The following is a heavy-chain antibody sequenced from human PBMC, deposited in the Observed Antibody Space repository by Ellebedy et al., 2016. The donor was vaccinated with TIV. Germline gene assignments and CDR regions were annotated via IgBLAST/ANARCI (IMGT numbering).Heavy chain of an antibody. J-gene: IGHJ5*02. D-gene: IGHD3-10*01. CDR1: GGSISSYY. CDR3: ARHIRITMVRGVITNWFDP. Sequence: MPSETLSLTCTVSGGSISSYYWGWIRQPPGKGLEYMGYIYYSGSTNYNPSLKSRVTISVDTSKNQFSLKLRSVTAADTSVYYCARHIRITMVRGVITNWFDPWGQGTLVTVSS. V-gene: IGHV4-59*08. CDR2: IYYSGST.